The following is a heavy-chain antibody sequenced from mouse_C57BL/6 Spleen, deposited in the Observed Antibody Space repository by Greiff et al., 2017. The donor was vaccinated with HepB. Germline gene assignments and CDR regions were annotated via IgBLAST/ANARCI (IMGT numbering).Heavy chain of an antibody. CDR1: GYTFTSYW. J-gene: IGHJ2*01. D-gene: IGHD2-5*01. V-gene: IGHV1-69*01. CDR3: ARSGYSNVYFDY. CDR2: IDPSDSYT. Sequence: VQLQQPGAELVMPGASVKLSCKASGYTFTSYWMHWVKQRPGQGLEWIGEIDPSDSYTNYNQKFKGKSTLTVDKSSSTAYMQLSSLTSEDSAVYYCARSGYSNVYFDYWGQGTTLTVSS.